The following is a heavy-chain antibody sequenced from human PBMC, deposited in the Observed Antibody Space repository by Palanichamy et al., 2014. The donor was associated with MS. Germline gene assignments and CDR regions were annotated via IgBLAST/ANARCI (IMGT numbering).Heavy chain of an antibody. CDR2: TKNKANSYTT. D-gene: IGHD4-17*01. J-gene: IGHJ4*02. CDR1: GFTLSDHF. V-gene: IGHV3-72*01. Sequence: EVQLVESGGGLVQPGGSLRLSCAGSGFTLSDHFMDWVRQAPGKGLEWVGRTKNKANSYTTEYAASVKGRFTISRDGSGNSLSLQMNSLKTEDTAVYYCARNAYGDYYFDWWGQGTLVTVSS. CDR3: ARNAYGDYYFDW.